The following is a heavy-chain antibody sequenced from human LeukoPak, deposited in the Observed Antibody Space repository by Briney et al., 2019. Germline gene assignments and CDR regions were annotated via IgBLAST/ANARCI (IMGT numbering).Heavy chain of an antibody. CDR3: ANPRYDSSGYYYVD. CDR1: GYTCTDYT. V-gene: IGHV1-3*01. D-gene: IGHD3-22*01. J-gene: IGHJ4*02. CDR2: INGGSGNT. Sequence: GASVKVSCKASGYTCTDYTMHWLRQAPGQRLDWMGWINGGSGNTKYSPEFQGSVTITRDTSASTAYMELSSLRSEDTAVYYCANPRYDSSGYYYVDWGQGTLVTVSS.